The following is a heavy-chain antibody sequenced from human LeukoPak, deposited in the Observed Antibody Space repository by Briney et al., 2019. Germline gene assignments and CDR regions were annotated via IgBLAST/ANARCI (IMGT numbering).Heavy chain of an antibody. CDR3: AREATNPYGSGSYYLDY. D-gene: IGHD3-10*01. J-gene: IGHJ4*02. CDR1: GGSISSGSYY. V-gene: IGHV4-61*02. CDR2: IYTSGST. Sequence: SETLSLTCTVSGGSISSGSYYWSWIRQPAGKGLEWIGRIYTSGSTNYNPSLKSRVTISVDTSKNQFSLKLSSVTAADTAVYYCAREATNPYGSGSYYLDYWGQGTLVTVSS.